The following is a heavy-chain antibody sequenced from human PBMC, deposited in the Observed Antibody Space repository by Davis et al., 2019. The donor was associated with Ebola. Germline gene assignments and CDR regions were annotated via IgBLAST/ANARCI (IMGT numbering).Heavy chain of an antibody. D-gene: IGHD1-1*01. CDR2: IYYSGST. Sequence: PSETLSLTCTVSGGSISSSSYYWGWIRQPPGQGLVWIGSIYYSGSTYDNPSLKSRVTISVDTSKNQFSLKLSSVTAADTAVYYCARGTGINDYYFYYYMDVWGKGTTVTVSS. CDR3: ARGTGINDYYFYYYMDV. CDR1: GGSISSSSYY. J-gene: IGHJ6*03. V-gene: IGHV4-39*07.